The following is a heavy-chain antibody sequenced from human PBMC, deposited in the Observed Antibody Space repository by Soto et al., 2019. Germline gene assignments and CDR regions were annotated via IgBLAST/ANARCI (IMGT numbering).Heavy chain of an antibody. CDR1: GFTFSGSA. Sequence: GGSLRLSCAASGFTFSGSAMHWVRQASGKGLEWVGRIRSKANSYATAYAASVKGRFTISRDDSKNTAYLQMNSLKTEDTAVYYCTRHPYDYIWGSYRNERDPNWFDPWGQGTLVTVSS. J-gene: IGHJ5*02. V-gene: IGHV3-73*01. D-gene: IGHD3-16*02. CDR3: TRHPYDYIWGSYRNERDPNWFDP. CDR2: IRSKANSYAT.